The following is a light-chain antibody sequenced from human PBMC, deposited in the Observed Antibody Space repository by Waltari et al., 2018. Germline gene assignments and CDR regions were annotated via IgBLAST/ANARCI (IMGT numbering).Light chain of an antibody. CDR2: KDN. J-gene: IGLJ2*01. CDR1: ALGDEY. V-gene: IGLV3-25*03. CDR3: QSVDSTDSYPV. Sequence: SNELTQPPSVSVFPGQTARITCSADALGDEYAYWYQQKPGQAPVMIIYKDNERPSGIPDLCSGSSSGTTVTLTISAVQAEDEADYFCQSVDSTDSYPVFGGGTKLTVL.